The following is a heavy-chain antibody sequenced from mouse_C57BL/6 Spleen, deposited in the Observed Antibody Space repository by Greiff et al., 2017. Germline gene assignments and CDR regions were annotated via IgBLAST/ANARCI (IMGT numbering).Heavy chain of an antibody. CDR3: ARNYRNYEAMDY. J-gene: IGHJ4*01. V-gene: IGHV1-81*01. CDR1: GYTFTSYG. Sequence: QVHVKQSGAELARPGASVKLSCKASGYTFTSYGISWVKQRTGQGLEWIGEIYPRSGNTYYNEKFKGKATLTADKSSSTAYMELRSLTSEDSAVYFCARNYRNYEAMDYWGQGTSVTVSS. D-gene: IGHD2-5*01. CDR2: IYPRSGNT.